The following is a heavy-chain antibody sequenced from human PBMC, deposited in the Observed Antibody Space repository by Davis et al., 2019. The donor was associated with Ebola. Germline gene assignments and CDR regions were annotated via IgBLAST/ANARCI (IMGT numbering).Heavy chain of an antibody. V-gene: IGHV3-74*01. D-gene: IGHD2-2*02. Sequence: HTGGSLRLSCAASGFTFSSYSMNWVRQAPGKGLVWVSRINSDGSSTSYADSVKGRFTISRDNAKNTLYLQMNDLRAEDTAMYYCAKGTEYQLIYGLWGQGTLVTVSS. CDR2: INSDGSST. CDR1: GFTFSSYS. J-gene: IGHJ4*02. CDR3: AKGTEYQLIYGL.